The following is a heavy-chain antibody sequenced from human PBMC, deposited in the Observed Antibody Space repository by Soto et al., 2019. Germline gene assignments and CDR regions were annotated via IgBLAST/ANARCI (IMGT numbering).Heavy chain of an antibody. V-gene: IGHV2-26*01. CDR1: GLSITDSEMG. CDR2: IDSSGEK. J-gene: IGHJ5*02. D-gene: IGHD6-19*01. CDR3: ARRHLAVAVSPGFDP. Sequence: QVTLKESGPVLVKPTETLTLRCTVSGLSITDSEMGVSWIRQPPGQPLAWLAHIDSSGEKAYRTFVKSRLAISKDTSKTQIVLTMTNMDPADTATYYCARRHLAVAVSPGFDPWGQGIPVTVSS.